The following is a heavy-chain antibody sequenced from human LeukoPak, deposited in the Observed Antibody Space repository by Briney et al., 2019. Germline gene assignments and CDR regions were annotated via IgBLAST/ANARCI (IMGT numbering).Heavy chain of an antibody. CDR3: ARGRLNYNSGGYYENPHLDY. Sequence: ASVKVSCKASGYTFTSYYMHWVRQAPGQGLEWIGIINPTGGSTSYAQKFQGRVTVTRDMSTRTVFMELSGLRSEDTAVYYCARGRLNYNSGGYYENPHLDYWGQGTPVTVSS. D-gene: IGHD3-22*01. V-gene: IGHV1-46*01. CDR2: INPTGGST. CDR1: GYTFTSYY. J-gene: IGHJ4*02.